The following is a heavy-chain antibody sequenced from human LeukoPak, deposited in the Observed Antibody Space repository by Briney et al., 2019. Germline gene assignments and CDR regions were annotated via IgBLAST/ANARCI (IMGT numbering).Heavy chain of an antibody. D-gene: IGHD3-22*01. Sequence: SVKVSCKGSVGTFSSCTISWVRQAPGQGLEWMGRIITILGIANYAQKFQGRVTITADKSTSTAYMELSSLRSEDTAVYFCAMGISGYYESSGYSYYFDYWGQGTLVTVSS. V-gene: IGHV1-69*02. CDR3: AMGISGYYESSGYSYYFDY. CDR2: IITILGIA. J-gene: IGHJ4*02. CDR1: VGTFSSCT.